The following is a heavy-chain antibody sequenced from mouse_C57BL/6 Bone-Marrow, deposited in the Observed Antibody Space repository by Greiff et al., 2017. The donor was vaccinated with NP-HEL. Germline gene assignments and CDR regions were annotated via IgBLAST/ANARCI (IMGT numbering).Heavy chain of an antibody. CDR2: ISYDGSN. Sequence: EVKLMESGPGLVKPSQSLSLTCSVTSYSITSGYYWNWIRQFPGNKLEWMGYISYDGSNNYNPSLKNRISITRDTSKNQFFLKLNSVTTEDTATYYCAREYYGSSYDWFAYWGQGTLVTVSA. CDR3: AREYYGSSYDWFAY. D-gene: IGHD1-1*01. V-gene: IGHV3-6*01. CDR1: SYSITSGYY. J-gene: IGHJ3*01.